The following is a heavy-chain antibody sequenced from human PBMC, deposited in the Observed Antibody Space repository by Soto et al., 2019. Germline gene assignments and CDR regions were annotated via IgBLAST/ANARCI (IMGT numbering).Heavy chain of an antibody. J-gene: IGHJ4*02. D-gene: IGHD3-16*02. Sequence: SLTLSVSYTCVGGTCIDGRYSWSWLRPPPGKGLEWIGYVYHTGRTSYNPSLKSRVSISMDTSKNQFSLSLDSVTAADTAVYLIARDIDYSDSLRQGTLVTVSP. CDR2: VYHTGRT. CDR3: ARDIDYSDS. V-gene: IGHV4-61*01. CDR1: GGTCIDGRYS.